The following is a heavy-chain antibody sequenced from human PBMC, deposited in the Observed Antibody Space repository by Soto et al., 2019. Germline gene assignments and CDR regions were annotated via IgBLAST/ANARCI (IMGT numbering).Heavy chain of an antibody. J-gene: IGHJ5*02. CDR1: GGTFSSYA. D-gene: IGHD6-6*01. CDR3: ARLGYGYGGGDSSSSGCGS. V-gene: IGHV1-69*19. CDR2: IIPIFGTA. Sequence: QVQLVQSGAEVKKPGSSVKVSCKASGGTFSSYAISWVRQAPGQGLEWMGGIIPIFGTANYAQKFQGRVTIAADESTSTAYMEVSSLRSEDTAVYYCARLGYGYGGGDSSSSGCGSWGQGTLVTVSS.